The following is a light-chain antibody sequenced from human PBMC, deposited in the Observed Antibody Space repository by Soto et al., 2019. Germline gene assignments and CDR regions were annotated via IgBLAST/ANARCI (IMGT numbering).Light chain of an antibody. V-gene: IGKV3-20*01. CDR2: GAI. CDR1: QRVTNNY. J-gene: IGKJ4*02. Sequence: EVVLTQSPGTLSLSPGERATLSCRASQRVTNNYLAWYQQKPGRAPRLLIFGAINRATGIPNRFSGSGSGTDFTLTISGLEPEEFALYFCQQYGTKPLTFGGGTKVEF. CDR3: QQYGTKPLT.